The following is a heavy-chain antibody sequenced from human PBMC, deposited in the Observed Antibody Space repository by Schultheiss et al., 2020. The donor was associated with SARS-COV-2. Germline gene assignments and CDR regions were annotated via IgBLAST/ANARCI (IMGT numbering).Heavy chain of an antibody. CDR2: IIPIFGTA. D-gene: IGHD6-13*01. CDR3: ARAGSRWPWYFDL. V-gene: IGHV1-69*13. CDR1: GYTFTSYY. J-gene: IGHJ2*01. Sequence: SVKVSCKASGYTFTSYYMHWVRQAPGQGLEWMGGIIPIFGTANYAQKFQGRVTITADESTSTAYMELSSLRSEDTAVYYCARAGSRWPWYFDLWGRGTLVTVSS.